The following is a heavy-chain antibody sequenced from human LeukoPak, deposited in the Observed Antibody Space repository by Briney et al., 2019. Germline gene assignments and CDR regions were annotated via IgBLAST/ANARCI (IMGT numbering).Heavy chain of an antibody. CDR3: ATDYSLYCSSTSCYFS. CDR2: FDPEDGET. V-gene: IGHV1-24*01. CDR1: GYTLTELS. J-gene: IGHJ5*02. D-gene: IGHD2-2*01. Sequence: ASVKVSCKVSGYTLTELSMHWVRQAPGKGLEWMGGFDPEDGETIYAQKFRGRVTMTEDTSTDTAYMELSSLRSEDTAVYYCATDYSLYCSSTSCYFSWGQGTLVTVSS.